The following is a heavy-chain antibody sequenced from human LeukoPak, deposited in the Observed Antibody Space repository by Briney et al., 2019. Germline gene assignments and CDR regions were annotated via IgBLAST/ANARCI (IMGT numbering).Heavy chain of an antibody. CDR1: GYTFTGYY. CDR3: ARGPTYMAKIPSYYYGMDV. V-gene: IGHV1-2*02. D-gene: IGHD5-24*01. CDR2: INPNSGGT. J-gene: IGHJ6*02. Sequence: ASVKVSCKASGYTFTGYYMHWVRQAPGQGLEWMGWINPNSGGTNYAQKFQGRVTMTRDTSISTAYVELSRLRSDDTAVYYCARGPTYMAKIPSYYYGMDVWGQGTTVTVSS.